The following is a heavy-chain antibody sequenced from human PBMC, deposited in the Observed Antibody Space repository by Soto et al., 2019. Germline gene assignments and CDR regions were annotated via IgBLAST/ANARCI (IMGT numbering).Heavy chain of an antibody. CDR2: ISYDGSKT. Sequence: QVQLVESGGGVVQPGRSLRLSCAASAFTFRSYTMHWVRQAPGXXXXWXXTISYDGSKTNYADSVRGRFTISRDNSKSTLFLQMDSXXPXXXXVXXXXXXXXXXXXXXXXXFDSWGQGTLVTVSS. CDR1: AFTFRSYT. J-gene: IGHJ4*02. CDR3: XXXXXXXXXXXXXXFDS. V-gene: IGHV3-30*01.